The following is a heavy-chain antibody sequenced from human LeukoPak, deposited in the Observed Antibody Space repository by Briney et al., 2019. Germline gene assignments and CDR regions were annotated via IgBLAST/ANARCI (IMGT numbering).Heavy chain of an antibody. J-gene: IGHJ4*02. CDR3: ARKSYDFWSGNFDY. CDR2: ISAYNGNT. V-gene: IGHV1-18*01. CDR1: GYTFTSYG. Sequence: GASVKVPRKASGYTFTSYGISWVRQAPGQGLEWMGWISAYNGNTNYAQKLQGRVTMTTDTSTSTAYMELRSLRSDDTAVYYCARKSYDFWSGNFDYWGQGTLVTVSS. D-gene: IGHD3-3*01.